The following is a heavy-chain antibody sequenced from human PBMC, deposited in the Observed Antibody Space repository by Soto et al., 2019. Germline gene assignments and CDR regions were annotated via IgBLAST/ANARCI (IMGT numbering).Heavy chain of an antibody. CDR3: ARDIPGQQLVLGYYFDY. Sequence: QVQLVQSGAEVKKPGASVKVSCKASGYTFTSYGISWVRQAPGQGLEWMGWISAYNGNTNYAQRLQGRVTMTTDTSTSTAYMELRSLRSDDTAVYYCARDIPGQQLVLGYYFDYWGQGTLVTVSS. V-gene: IGHV1-18*01. J-gene: IGHJ4*02. D-gene: IGHD6-13*01. CDR1: GYTFTSYG. CDR2: ISAYNGNT.